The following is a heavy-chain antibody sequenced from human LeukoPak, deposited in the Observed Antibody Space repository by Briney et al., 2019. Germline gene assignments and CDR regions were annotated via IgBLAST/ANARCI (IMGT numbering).Heavy chain of an antibody. D-gene: IGHD3-22*01. CDR2: ISGSGGST. CDR1: GFTFSSYA. J-gene: IGHJ4*02. Sequence: GGSLRLSCAASGFTFSSYAMSWVRQAPGKGLEWVSAISGSGGSTYYADSVKGRFTISRDNSKNTLYLQMNSLRAKDTAVYYCASSHSSGYYPIDYWGQGTLVTVSS. CDR3: ASSHSSGYYPIDY. V-gene: IGHV3-23*01.